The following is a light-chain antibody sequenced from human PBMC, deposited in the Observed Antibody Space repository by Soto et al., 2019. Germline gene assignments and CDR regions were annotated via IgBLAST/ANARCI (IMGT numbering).Light chain of an antibody. J-gene: IGKJ4*01. Sequence: DIQMTQSPSTLSASVGDRVTLTFRASQSISIWLAWYQQKPGKAPKLLIYKASSLESGVPSRFSGSGSGTEFTLTISSLQPDDLATYYCQQYNTYLTCGGGTKVDIK. CDR3: QQYNTYLT. V-gene: IGKV1-5*03. CDR2: KAS. CDR1: QSISIW.